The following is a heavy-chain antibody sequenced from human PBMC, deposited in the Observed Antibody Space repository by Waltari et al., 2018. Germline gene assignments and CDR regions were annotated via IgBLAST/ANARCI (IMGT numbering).Heavy chain of an antibody. CDR3: CGGTAGGMDV. V-gene: IGHV4-61*05. Sequence: QLQLQESGPGLVKPSETLSLTCTVSGGSISSSSYYWGWIRQPPGKGLEGVAYVSGGGHTVYYADSVKGRFTISRDNARNSFLQMDSLRVEDSAMYYTCGGTAGGMDVWGQGTTVTVSS. D-gene: IGHD3-10*01. CDR2: VSGGGHT. CDR1: GGSISSSSYY. J-gene: IGHJ6*02.